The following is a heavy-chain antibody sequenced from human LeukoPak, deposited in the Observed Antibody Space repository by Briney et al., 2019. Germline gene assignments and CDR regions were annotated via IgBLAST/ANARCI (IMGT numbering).Heavy chain of an antibody. CDR3: ARGIWSARTVDYYLDY. CDR2: INAGNSHT. V-gene: IGHV1-3*01. CDR1: GYNFNNYA. D-gene: IGHD2-21*01. J-gene: IGHJ4*02. Sequence: GASVKVSCKASGYNFNNYAIHWVRQAPGQRFEWMGWINAGNSHTKYSQNFQGRITITRDSSASTAYMELSSLTSEDTAVYYCARGIWSARTVDYYLDYWGQGTLVTVSS.